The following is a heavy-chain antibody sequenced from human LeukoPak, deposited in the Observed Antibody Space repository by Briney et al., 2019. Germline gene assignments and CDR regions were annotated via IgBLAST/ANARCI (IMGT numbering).Heavy chain of an antibody. CDR1: DGSFSGYY. Sequence: PSETLSLTCAVYDGSFSGYYWSWIRQPPGKGLEWIGEINHGGSTNYNPSLKSRVTISVDTSKNQFSLKLSSVTAADTAVYYCARTRRWSTVTTFRGKRSGGYFDYWGQGTLVTVSS. CDR3: ARTRRWSTVTTFRGKRSGGYFDY. CDR2: INHGGST. V-gene: IGHV4-34*01. J-gene: IGHJ4*02. D-gene: IGHD4-17*01.